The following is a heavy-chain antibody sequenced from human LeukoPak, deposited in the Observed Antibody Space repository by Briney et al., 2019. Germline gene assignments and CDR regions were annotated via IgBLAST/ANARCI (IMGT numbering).Heavy chain of an antibody. CDR2: IYPGDSDT. D-gene: IGHD3-10*01. J-gene: IGHJ4*02. V-gene: IGHV5-51*01. CDR1: GYSFTSYW. CDR3: ARRITMVRGVIAYFDY. Sequence: GESLKISCKGSGYSFTSYWMGWVRQMPGKGLEWMGIIYPGDSDTRYSPSFQGQVTISADKSISTAYLQWSSLKASDTAMYYCARRITMVRGVIAYFDYWGQGTPVTVSS.